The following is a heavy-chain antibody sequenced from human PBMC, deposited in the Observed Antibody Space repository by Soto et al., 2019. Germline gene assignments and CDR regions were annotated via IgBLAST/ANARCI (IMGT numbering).Heavy chain of an antibody. Sequence: QLQLQESGPGLVKPSETLSLTCTVSGGSISSSSYYWGWIRQPPGKGLEWIGSIYYSGSTYYNPSLKSRVTISVDTSKNQFSLKLSSVTAADTAVYYCARQRYCSGGSCYTFDYWGQGTLVTVSS. J-gene: IGHJ4*02. CDR1: GGSISSSSYY. D-gene: IGHD2-15*01. CDR3: ARQRYCSGGSCYTFDY. V-gene: IGHV4-39*01. CDR2: IYYSGST.